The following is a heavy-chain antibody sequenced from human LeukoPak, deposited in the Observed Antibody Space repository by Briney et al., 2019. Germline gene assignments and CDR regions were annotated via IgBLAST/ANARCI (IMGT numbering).Heavy chain of an antibody. CDR3: ASLLYCSSNSCSDY. CDR1: GGSISSYY. D-gene: IGHD2-2*01. J-gene: IGHJ4*02. V-gene: IGHV4-59*12. Sequence: SETLSLTCTVSGGSISSYYWTWIRQPPGKGLEWIGYIYYSGTTNYNPSLTSLKSRVTISVNTSKNQFSLKLSSVTAADTAVYSCASLLYCSSNSCSDYWGQGTLVTVSS. CDR2: IYYSGTT.